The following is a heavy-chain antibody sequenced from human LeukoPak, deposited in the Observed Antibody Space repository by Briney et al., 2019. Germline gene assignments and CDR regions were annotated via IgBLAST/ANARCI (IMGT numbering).Heavy chain of an antibody. CDR1: GFTFSVSV. Sequence: GGSLRLSCAASGFTFSVSVMNWVRQAPGKGLEWVSGVSSSGSDTYYAESVKGRFTISRDNHKNTVHLQMNSLRVEDTAMYYCAKEGGYASSWIWGQGILVTVSS. J-gene: IGHJ4*02. CDR2: VSSSGSDT. CDR3: AKEGGYASSWI. D-gene: IGHD6-13*01. V-gene: IGHV3-23*05.